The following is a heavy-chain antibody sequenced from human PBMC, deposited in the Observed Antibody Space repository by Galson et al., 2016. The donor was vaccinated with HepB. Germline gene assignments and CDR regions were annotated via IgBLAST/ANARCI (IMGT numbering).Heavy chain of an antibody. D-gene: IGHD2-21*01. J-gene: IGHJ6*02. CDR3: AKDRGISYPLFGLDV. Sequence: SLRHSCAASGFTFDSYALHWVRQAPGNGLEWVSLISFNRGTTDYADSVKGRFTISKDNANRSLYLQMHSLRPEDTAVYYCAKDRGISYPLFGLDVWGRGTTVTVS. CDR1: GFTFDSYA. V-gene: IGHV3-9*01. CDR2: ISFNRGTT.